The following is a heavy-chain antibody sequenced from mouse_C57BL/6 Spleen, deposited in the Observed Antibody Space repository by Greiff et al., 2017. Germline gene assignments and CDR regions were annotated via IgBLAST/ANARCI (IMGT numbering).Heavy chain of an antibody. CDR2: IHPNSGST. CDR3: ARFDGNYDFDD. D-gene: IGHD2-1*01. Sequence: QVQLQQPGAELVKPGASVKLSCKASGYTFTSYWMHWVKQRPGQGLEWIGMIHPNSGSTNYNEKFKSKATLTVDKSSSTAYMQLSSLTAEDSAVYYCARFDGNYDFDDWGQGTTLTVSS. V-gene: IGHV1-64*01. CDR1: GYTFTSYW. J-gene: IGHJ2*01.